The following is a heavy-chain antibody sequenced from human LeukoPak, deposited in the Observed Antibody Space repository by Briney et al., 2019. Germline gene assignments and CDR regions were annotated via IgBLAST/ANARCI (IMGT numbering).Heavy chain of an antibody. V-gene: IGHV3-23*01. CDR1: GFAFSNYA. CDR2: LSGGGDSR. D-gene: IGHD4/OR15-4a*01. CDR3: AKAVRSMVSGGGYFDS. Sequence: PGGSLRLSCAASGFAFSNYAMSWVRQAPGKGLEWVSSLSGGGDSRYYADSVMGRFTISRDNSKNTPYLQMNSLRAEDTAVYYCAKAVRSMVSGGGYFDSWGQGTLGTVSS. J-gene: IGHJ4*02.